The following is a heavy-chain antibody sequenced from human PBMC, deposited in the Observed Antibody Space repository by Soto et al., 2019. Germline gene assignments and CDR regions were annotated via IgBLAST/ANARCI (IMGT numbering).Heavy chain of an antibody. CDR1: GGSIGSGDFY. Sequence: QVQLQESGPGLVKPSQTLSLTCTVSGGSIGSGDFYWRWIRQPPGKGLEWIGSIYSSGSSYYNPSFKSRIIISVGTSKNQFSLNLNSVTAADTAVYYCARTTLVIIEYWGQGTLVTVSS. CDR3: ARTTLVIIEY. V-gene: IGHV4-30-4*01. CDR2: IYSSGSS. J-gene: IGHJ4*02. D-gene: IGHD3-9*01.